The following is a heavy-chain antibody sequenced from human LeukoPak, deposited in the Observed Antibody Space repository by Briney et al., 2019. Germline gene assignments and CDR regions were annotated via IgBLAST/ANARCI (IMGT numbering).Heavy chain of an antibody. Sequence: SVKVSCKASGGTFISYAISWVRQAPGQGLEWMGGIVPIFGTANYAQKFQGRVTITADESTSTAYMELSSLRSEDTAVYYCARTAGGSGSYPNWFDPWGQGTLSPSPQ. D-gene: IGHD3-10*01. CDR1: GGTFISYA. CDR2: IVPIFGTA. V-gene: IGHV1-69*13. J-gene: IGHJ5*02. CDR3: ARTAGGSGSYPNWFDP.